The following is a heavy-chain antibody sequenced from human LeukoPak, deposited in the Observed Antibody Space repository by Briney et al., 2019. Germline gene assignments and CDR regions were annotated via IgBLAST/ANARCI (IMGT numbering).Heavy chain of an antibody. CDR3: AREVYSSSWDNWFDP. J-gene: IGHJ5*02. CDR1: GYSISSGYY. Sequence: PSETLSLTCAVSGYSISSGYYWGWIRQPPGKGLEWIGSIYHSGSTYYNPSLKSRVTISVDTSKNQFSLKLSSATAADTAVYYCAREVYSSSWDNWFDPWGQGTLVTVSS. V-gene: IGHV4-38-2*02. CDR2: IYHSGST. D-gene: IGHD6-13*01.